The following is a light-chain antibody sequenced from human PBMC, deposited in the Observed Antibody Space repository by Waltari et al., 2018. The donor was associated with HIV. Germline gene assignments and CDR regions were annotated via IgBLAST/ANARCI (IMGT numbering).Light chain of an antibody. CDR1: QGIRND. CDR2: AAS. J-gene: IGKJ2*01. V-gene: IGKV1-6*01. Sequence: AIQMTQSPFYLSAAVGDSVAITWRSSQGIRNDLGWYQQKSGKAPKLRIYAASALHNGVPSRFSGSGSGTDFTLTISSVQPEDLATYYCLQDYKAPDTFGQGTKLEIK. CDR3: LQDYKAPDT.